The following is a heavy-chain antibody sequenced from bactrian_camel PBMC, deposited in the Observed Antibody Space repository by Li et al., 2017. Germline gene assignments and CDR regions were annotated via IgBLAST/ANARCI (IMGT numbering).Heavy chain of an antibody. V-gene: IGHV3-3*01. Sequence: QLVESGGASVQAGGSLRLSCVVSGHSRGSNCVGWYRLSPGRPPAEREGIAAIRRSGGETWYADSVKGRFTISQDNAKYSVYLQMNNLKPEDTATYACAASLPPPQRSDYDAECSDFGLWGQGTQVTVS. CDR2: IRRSGGET. CDR1: GHSRGSNC. CDR3: AASLPPPQRSDYDAECSDFGL. J-gene: IGHJ4*01. D-gene: IGHD4*01.